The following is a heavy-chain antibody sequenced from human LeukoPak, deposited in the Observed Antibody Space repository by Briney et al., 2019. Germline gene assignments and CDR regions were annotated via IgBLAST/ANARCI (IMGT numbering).Heavy chain of an antibody. V-gene: IGHV5-51*01. J-gene: IGHJ4*02. D-gene: IGHD2-2*02. CDR3: ASQGGYCSRTSCYTGFDY. CDR1: GYSFTSYW. CDR2: IYPGDSGT. Sequence: GESLKISCKGSGYSFTSYWIGWVRQMPGKGLEWMGIIYPGDSGTRYSPSFQGQVTISADKSISTAYLQWSSLKASDTAMYYCASQGGYCSRTSCYTGFDYWGQGTLVTVSS.